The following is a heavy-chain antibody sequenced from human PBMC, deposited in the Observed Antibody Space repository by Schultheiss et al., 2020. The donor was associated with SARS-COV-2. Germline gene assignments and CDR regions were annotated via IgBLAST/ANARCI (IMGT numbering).Heavy chain of an antibody. Sequence: GGSLRLSCTASGFRLGDHAMSWVRQAPGKGLEWTGFIRRRTYGGTAEYAASVKGRFTIPRDDSKSFAYLQMNSLKTEDTAVYYCTKPWGDYVYPYCFDYWGQGALVTVSS. V-gene: IGHV3-49*04. CDR2: IRRRTYGGTA. CDR3: TKPWGDYVYPYCFDY. CDR1: GFRLGDHA. J-gene: IGHJ4*02. D-gene: IGHD4-17*01.